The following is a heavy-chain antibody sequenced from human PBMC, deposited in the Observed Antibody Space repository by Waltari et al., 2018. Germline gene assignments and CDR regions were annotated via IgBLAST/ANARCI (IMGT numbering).Heavy chain of an antibody. Sequence: EEQLVDSGGGLVQLGGSPSLPCVACGFTFRDHWMALVRQAPGKELKWVAKIKKDGTEEMYVDSVKGRFTISKDNTKNSVFLQRNSLRAEDTAVYYCARDHWYSLDLWGQGTLVTVSS. J-gene: IGHJ4*02. V-gene: IGHV3-7*01. D-gene: IGHD2-21*02. CDR2: IKKDGTEE. CDR3: ARDHWYSLDL. CDR1: GFTFRDHW.